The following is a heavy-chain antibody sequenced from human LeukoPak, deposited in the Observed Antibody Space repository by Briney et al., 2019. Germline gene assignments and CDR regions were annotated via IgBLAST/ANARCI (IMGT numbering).Heavy chain of an antibody. CDR2: INPSTGDT. D-gene: IGHD5-24*01. CDR3: PRGQDAYSPPQDL. J-gene: IGHJ5*02. CDR1: GYSFTGFF. V-gene: IGHV1-2*02. Sequence: VASVKVSCKASGYSFTGFFIHWVRLTPGQGLEWMGCINPSTGDTKFPQRFQGRVTMTRDTSITTAYLELNTVTSDDTAVYYCPRGQDAYSPPQDLWGQGTLVSVSS.